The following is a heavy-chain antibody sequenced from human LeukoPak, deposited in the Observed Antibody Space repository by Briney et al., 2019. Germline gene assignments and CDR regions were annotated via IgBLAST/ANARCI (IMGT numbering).Heavy chain of an antibody. J-gene: IGHJ4*02. Sequence: SETLSLTCTVSGGSISSSSYYWGWIRQPPGKGLEWIGSIYYSGSTYYNPSLKSRVTISVDTSKNQFSLKLSSVTAADTAVYYCARGPRGPMIVVVRPFDYWGQGTLVTVSS. CDR1: GGSISSSSYY. CDR3: ARGPRGPMIVVVRPFDY. D-gene: IGHD3-22*01. V-gene: IGHV4-39*07. CDR2: IYYSGST.